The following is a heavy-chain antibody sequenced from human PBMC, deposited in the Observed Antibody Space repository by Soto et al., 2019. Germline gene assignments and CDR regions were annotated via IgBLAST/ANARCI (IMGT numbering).Heavy chain of an antibody. D-gene: IGHD2-2*01. Sequence: GASVKVSCKASGDTFNNYVVNWLRQAPGQGLEWLGGILPIFATANYAQKFQGRVTITADKSTSTAYMELTSLRSEDTAVYYCAGRCDSTTCLGHFDYWGQGTLVTVSS. V-gene: IGHV1-69*06. J-gene: IGHJ4*02. CDR3: AGRCDSTTCLGHFDY. CDR1: GDTFNNYV. CDR2: ILPIFATA.